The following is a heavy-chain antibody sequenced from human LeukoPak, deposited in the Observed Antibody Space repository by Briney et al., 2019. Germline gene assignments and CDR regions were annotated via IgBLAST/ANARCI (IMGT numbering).Heavy chain of an antibody. CDR1: GFTFSSYG. V-gene: IGHV3-30*03. CDR3: ARLWFGEFGFDP. J-gene: IGHJ5*02. D-gene: IGHD3-10*01. Sequence: GRSLRLSCAASGFTFSSYGMHWVRQAPGKGLEWVAVISYDGSNKYYADSVKGRFTISRDNSKNTLYLQMNSLRAEDTAVYYCARLWFGEFGFDPWGQGTLVTISS. CDR2: ISYDGSNK.